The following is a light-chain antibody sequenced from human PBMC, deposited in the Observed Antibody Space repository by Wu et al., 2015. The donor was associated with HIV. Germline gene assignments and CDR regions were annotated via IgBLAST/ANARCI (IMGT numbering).Light chain of an antibody. CDR3: QQRGYWGT. CDR2: GAS. J-gene: IGKJ4*01. V-gene: IGKV3D-20*02. Sequence: LVLTQTPVTLSVSPGERATLSCRASQSVNNYLAWYQQKPGQAPRLLIYGASIRATGVPDRFSGSGSGTDFTLTISRLEPEDFAVYYCQQRGYWGTFGGGTKVETK. CDR1: QSVNNY.